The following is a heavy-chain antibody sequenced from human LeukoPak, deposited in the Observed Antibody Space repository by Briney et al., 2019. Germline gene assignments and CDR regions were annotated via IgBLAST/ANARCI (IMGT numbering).Heavy chain of an antibody. J-gene: IGHJ6*04. Sequence: SQTLSLTCAISGDSVSSNSAAWNWIRQSPSRGLEWLGRTYYRSKWYNDYAVSVKSRITIIPDTSKNQFSLQLNSVTPEDTAVYYCARDIVVVPAAHDYYFYYGMDVWGKGTTVTVSS. CDR1: GDSVSSNSAA. CDR2: TYYRSKWYN. D-gene: IGHD2-2*01. CDR3: ARDIVVVPAAHDYYFYYGMDV. V-gene: IGHV6-1*01.